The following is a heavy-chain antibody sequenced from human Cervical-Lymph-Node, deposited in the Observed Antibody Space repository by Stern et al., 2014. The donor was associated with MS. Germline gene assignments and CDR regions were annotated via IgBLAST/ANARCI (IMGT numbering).Heavy chain of an antibody. CDR3: ARLSSAWYFGPSYFDY. V-gene: IGHV4-31*03. CDR1: GGSISSGDYY. Sequence: QVQLVQSGPGLVKPSQTLSLTCTVSGGSISSGDYYWSWIRPHPGKGLEWIGYIYYSGSTYYNPSLKSRVTISVDTSKNQFSLKLSSVTAADTAVYYCARLSSAWYFGPSYFDYWGQGTLVTVSS. CDR2: IYYSGST. J-gene: IGHJ4*02. D-gene: IGHD6-19*01.